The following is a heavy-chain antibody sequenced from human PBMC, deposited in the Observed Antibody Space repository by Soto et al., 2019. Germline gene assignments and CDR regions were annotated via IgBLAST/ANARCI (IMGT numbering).Heavy chain of an antibody. V-gene: IGHV4-34*01. D-gene: IGHD6-19*01. CDR2: INHSGST. CDR1: GGSFSGYY. Sequence: SETLSLTCAVYGGSFSGYYWSWIRQPPGKGLEWIGEINHSGSTNYNPSLKSRVTISVDTSKNQFSLKLSSVTAADTAVYYCARAVLAVAGDFDYWGQGTLVTVSS. CDR3: ARAVLAVAGDFDY. J-gene: IGHJ4*02.